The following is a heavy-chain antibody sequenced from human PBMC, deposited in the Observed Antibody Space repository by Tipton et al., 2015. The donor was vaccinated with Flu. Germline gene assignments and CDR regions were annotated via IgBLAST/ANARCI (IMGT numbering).Heavy chain of an antibody. V-gene: IGHV3-74*01. CDR1: GFTFNNHW. D-gene: IGHD6-19*01. CDR3: VSAAVGG. CDR2: INTDGSSA. J-gene: IGHJ4*02. Sequence: GSLRLSCAASGFTFNNHWMHWLRQVPGQGPMWVSRINTDGSSASYADFVRGRFSISRDNAKNILYLQMNSLRVDDTAVYYCVSAAVGGWGQGTLVTVSS.